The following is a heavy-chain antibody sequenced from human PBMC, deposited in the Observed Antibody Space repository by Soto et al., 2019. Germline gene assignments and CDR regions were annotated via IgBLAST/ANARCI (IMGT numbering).Heavy chain of an antibody. CDR3: ARDGRHLRLGSGYSYGGY. V-gene: IGHV1-18*01. D-gene: IGHD3-22*01. Sequence: QVQLVQSGAEVKKPGASVKVSCKASGYTFTSYGISWLRQAPGQGLEWMGWISAYNGNTNYAQKLKGRVTMTTDTSRSTAYMELRSLRSDDTAVYYCARDGRHLRLGSGYSYGGYWGQGTLVTVSS. CDR2: ISAYNGNT. J-gene: IGHJ4*02. CDR1: GYTFTSYG.